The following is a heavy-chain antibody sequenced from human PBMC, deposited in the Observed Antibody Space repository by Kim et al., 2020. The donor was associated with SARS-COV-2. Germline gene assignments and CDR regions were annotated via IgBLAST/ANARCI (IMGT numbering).Heavy chain of an antibody. D-gene: IGHD6-19*01. CDR3: ASTSSGWYYFDY. Sequence: YNTPSLNRRVTISVDTSKNQFSLKLSSVSAADTAVYYCASTSSGWYYFDYWGQGTLVTVSS. V-gene: IGHV4-39*01. J-gene: IGHJ4*02.